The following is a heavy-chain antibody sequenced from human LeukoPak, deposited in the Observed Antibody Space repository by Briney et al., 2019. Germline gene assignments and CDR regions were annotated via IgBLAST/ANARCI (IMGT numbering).Heavy chain of an antibody. CDR3: AKDHRAYCGGDCVDFDY. V-gene: IGHV3-30*04. J-gene: IGHJ4*02. CDR2: ISFDGTTK. Sequence: GGSLRLSCAASGFSFTSFSIHWVRQTPDKGLEWLAVISFDGTTKYYADSVKGRFTISRDNSKNTLYLQMNSLRAEDTAVYYCAKDHRAYCGGDCVDFDYWGQGTLVTVSS. CDR1: GFSFTSFS. D-gene: IGHD2-21*02.